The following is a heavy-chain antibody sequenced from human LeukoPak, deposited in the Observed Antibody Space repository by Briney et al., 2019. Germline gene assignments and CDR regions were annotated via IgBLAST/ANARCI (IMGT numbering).Heavy chain of an antibody. Sequence: EASVKVSCKASGYTFISYGITWVRQAPGQGLEWMGWISAYNGNTSYTQKFQGRVTMTTDTSTSTAYMELRSLRSDDTAVYYCARTFIAVDYWGQGTLVTVSS. D-gene: IGHD3-16*01. J-gene: IGHJ4*02. CDR2: ISAYNGNT. CDR1: GYTFISYG. V-gene: IGHV1-18*01. CDR3: ARTFIAVDY.